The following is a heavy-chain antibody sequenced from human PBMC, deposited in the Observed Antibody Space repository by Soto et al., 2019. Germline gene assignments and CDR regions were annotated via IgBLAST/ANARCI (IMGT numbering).Heavy chain of an antibody. V-gene: IGHV4-34*01. D-gene: IGHD6-13*01. Sequence: PSETLSLTCAVYGGSFSGYYWSWIRQPPEKGLEWIGYIYHSGSTYYNPSLKSRVTISVDRSKNQFSLKLSSVTAADTAVYYCARGPPSHIAAAGKYNWFDPWGQGTLVTVSS. CDR3: ARGPPSHIAAAGKYNWFDP. CDR2: IYHSGST. J-gene: IGHJ5*02. CDR1: GGSFSGYY.